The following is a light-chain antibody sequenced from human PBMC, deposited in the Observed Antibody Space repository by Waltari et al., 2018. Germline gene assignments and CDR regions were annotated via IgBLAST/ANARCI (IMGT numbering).Light chain of an antibody. J-gene: IGKJ4*01. V-gene: IGKV3-15*01. CDR2: GAS. CDR1: QNIHDN. CDR3: QQYNKWPPLT. Sequence: EVLMTQSPATLSVSAGERVTLSCRASQNIHDNLAWYQQKPGQAPRLLIYGASTRATDIPARFRGSESGTEFTLTINSLQSEDLGIYYCQQYNKWPPLTFGGGTKVEIK.